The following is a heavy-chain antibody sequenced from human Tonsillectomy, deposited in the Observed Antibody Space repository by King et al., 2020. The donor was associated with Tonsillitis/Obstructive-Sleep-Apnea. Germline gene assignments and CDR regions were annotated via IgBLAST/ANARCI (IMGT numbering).Heavy chain of an antibody. V-gene: IGHV3-33*01. D-gene: IGHD3-10*01. CDR2: IWYDGSNE. CDR1: GFTFSTYG. Sequence: VQLVESGGGVVQPGRSLRLSCAASGFTFSTYGMHWVRQAPGKGLEWVAVIWYDGSNEYYGDSVKGRFTLSRDNSKNTLYLQMNSLRAEDTAVYYCARDPARVVQGEAYYYMDVWGKGTTVTVSS. CDR3: ARDPARVVQGEAYYYMDV. J-gene: IGHJ6*03.